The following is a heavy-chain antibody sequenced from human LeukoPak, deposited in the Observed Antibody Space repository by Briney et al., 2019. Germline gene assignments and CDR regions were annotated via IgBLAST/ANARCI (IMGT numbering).Heavy chain of an antibody. D-gene: IGHD3-22*01. Sequence: ASVKVSCKASGYTFTSYYMHWVRQAPGQGLEWMGIINPSGGSTSYAQKFQGRVTMTRDTSISTAYMELSRLRSDDTAVYYCAGDVSGYSPYYFDYWGQGTLITVSS. V-gene: IGHV1-46*01. CDR2: INPSGGST. CDR1: GYTFTSYY. CDR3: AGDVSGYSPYYFDY. J-gene: IGHJ4*02.